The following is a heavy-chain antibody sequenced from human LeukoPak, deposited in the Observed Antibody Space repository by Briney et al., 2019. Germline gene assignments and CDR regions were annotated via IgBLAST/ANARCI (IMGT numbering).Heavy chain of an antibody. Sequence: GSLRLSCAASGFTFSSYSMNWVRQAPGKGLEGVSSISSSSSYIYYADSVKGRFTISRDNAKNSLYLQMNSLRAEDTAVHYCASYDILTGLNYWGQGTLVTVSS. D-gene: IGHD3-9*01. CDR2: ISSSSSYI. V-gene: IGHV3-21*01. CDR1: GFTFSSYS. CDR3: ASYDILTGLNY. J-gene: IGHJ4*02.